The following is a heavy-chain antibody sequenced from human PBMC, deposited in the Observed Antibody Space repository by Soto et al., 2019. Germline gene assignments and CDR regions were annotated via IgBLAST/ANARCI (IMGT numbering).Heavy chain of an antibody. CDR3: ARGPMAAAGSVRTVYYYGMDV. J-gene: IGHJ6*02. V-gene: IGHV4-59*01. Sequence: SETLSLTCTVSGGSISSYYWSWIRQPPGKGLEWIGYIYYSGSTNYNPSLKSRVTISVDTSKNQFSLKLSSVTAADTAVYYCARGPMAAAGSVRTVYYYGMDVWGQGTTVTVSS. CDR2: IYYSGST. D-gene: IGHD6-13*01. CDR1: GGSISSYY.